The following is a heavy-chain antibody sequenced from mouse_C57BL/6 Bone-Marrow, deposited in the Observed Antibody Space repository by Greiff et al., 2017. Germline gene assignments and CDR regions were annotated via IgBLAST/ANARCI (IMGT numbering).Heavy chain of an antibody. J-gene: IGHJ2*01. CDR3: TPNLLLRYFDY. V-gene: IGHV1-5*01. CDR2: IYPGNSDT. Sequence: DVKLVKSGTVLARPGASVKMSCKTSGYTFTSYWMHWVKQRPGQGLEWIGAIYPGNSDTSYNQKFKGKAKLTAVTSASTAYMELSSLTNEDSAVYYCTPNLLLRYFDYWGQGTTLTVSS. CDR1: GYTFTSYW. D-gene: IGHD1-1*01.